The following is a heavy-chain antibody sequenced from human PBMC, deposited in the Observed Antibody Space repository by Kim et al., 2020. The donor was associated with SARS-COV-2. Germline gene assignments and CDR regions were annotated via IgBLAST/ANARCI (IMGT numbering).Heavy chain of an antibody. CDR3: ARSYGDYYSYYFDL. D-gene: IGHD4-17*01. CDR1: GFTFSRYA. V-gene: IGHV3-21*01. J-gene: IGHJ4*02. CDR2: VSSESGYT. Sequence: GGSLRLSCAASGFTFSRYAMNWVRQAPGKGLEWVASVSSESGYTDYSGSVKGRFSTTRNNAEKSVRLEMNNLRAEDTAVYYCARSYGDYYSYYFDLWGQGTLVTXSS.